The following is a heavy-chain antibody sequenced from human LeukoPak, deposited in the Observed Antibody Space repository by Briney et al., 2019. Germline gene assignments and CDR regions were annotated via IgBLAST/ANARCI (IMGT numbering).Heavy chain of an antibody. Sequence: SETLSLTCTVSGGSISSSSYYWGWIRQPPGKGLGWIGSIYYSGSTYYNPSLKSRVTISVDTSKNQFSLKLSSVTAEDTAVYYCARSKWELLGDYYGTDVWGQGTTVTVSS. CDR2: IYYSGST. V-gene: IGHV4-39*07. CDR1: GGSISSSSYY. J-gene: IGHJ6*02. CDR3: ARSKWELLGDYYGTDV. D-gene: IGHD1-26*01.